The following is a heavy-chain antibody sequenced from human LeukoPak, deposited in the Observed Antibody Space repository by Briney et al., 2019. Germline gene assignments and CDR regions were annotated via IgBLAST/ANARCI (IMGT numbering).Heavy chain of an antibody. CDR2: IWYDGSNK. V-gene: IGHV3-33*01. CDR3: ARDRKGYCSSTSCYPTDY. Sequence: GGSLRLSCAASGFTFSSYGMHWVRRAPGKGLEWVAVIWYDGSNKYYADSVKGRFTISRDNSKNTLYLQMNSLRAEDTAVYYCARDRKGYCSSTSCYPTDYWGQGTLVTVSS. J-gene: IGHJ4*02. CDR1: GFTFSSYG. D-gene: IGHD2-2*01.